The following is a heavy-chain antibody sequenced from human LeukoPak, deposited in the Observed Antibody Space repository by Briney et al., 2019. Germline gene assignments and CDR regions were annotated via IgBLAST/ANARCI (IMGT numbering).Heavy chain of an antibody. CDR2: IYYSGST. D-gene: IGHD6-19*01. CDR3: ARVDSSGWYEVDY. CDR1: GGSISSSSYY. Sequence: SETLSLTCTVSGGSISSSSYYWGWIRQPPGKGLEWIGSIYYSGSTNYNPSLKSRVTISVDTSKNQFSLKLSSVTAADTAVYYCARVDSSGWYEVDYWGQGTLVTVSS. J-gene: IGHJ4*02. V-gene: IGHV4-39*07.